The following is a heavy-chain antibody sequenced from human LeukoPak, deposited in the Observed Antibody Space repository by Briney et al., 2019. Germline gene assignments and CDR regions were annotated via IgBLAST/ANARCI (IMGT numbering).Heavy chain of an antibody. CDR2: IRSKAYGGTT. V-gene: IGHV3-49*03. CDR3: TRDLNGDYGFAFDI. Sequence: GGSLRLSCTASGFTFGDYAMSWFRQVPGKGLEWVGFIRSKAYGGTTEYAASVKGRFTISRDDSKSIAYLQMNSLKTEDTAVYYCTRDLNGDYGFAFDIWGQGTMVTVSS. J-gene: IGHJ3*02. CDR1: GFTFGDYA. D-gene: IGHD4-17*01.